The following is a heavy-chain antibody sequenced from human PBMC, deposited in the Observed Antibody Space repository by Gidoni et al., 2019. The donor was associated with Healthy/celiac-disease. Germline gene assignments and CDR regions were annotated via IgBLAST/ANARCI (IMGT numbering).Heavy chain of an antibody. D-gene: IGHD2-15*01. J-gene: IGHJ4*02. V-gene: IGHV4-59*01. CDR3: ARAPKGGNPGVGYYFDY. Sequence: QVQLQESGPGLVKPSETLSLPCTVSGGSISSYYWSWIRQPPGKGLEWIGYIYYSGSTHYNPSLKSRVTISVDTSKNQFSLKLSSVTAADTAVYYWARAPKGGNPGVGYYFDYWGQGTLVTVSS. CDR2: IYYSGST. CDR1: GGSISSYY.